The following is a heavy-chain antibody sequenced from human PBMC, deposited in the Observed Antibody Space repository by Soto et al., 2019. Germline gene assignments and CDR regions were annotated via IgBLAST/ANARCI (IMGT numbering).Heavy chain of an antibody. D-gene: IGHD4-17*01. V-gene: IGHV3-33*01. Sequence: QVRLVESGGGVVQPGRSLRLSCAPSGFTFSSYGMHWARQAPGKGLEWVAVIWYDGSNKVYADSVKGRFTISRDNSKNTLYLQMNSLRAEDTAVYYCARDLSGDYGALDTWGQGTMVTVSS. CDR1: GFTFSSYG. CDR2: IWYDGSNK. CDR3: ARDLSGDYGALDT. J-gene: IGHJ3*02.